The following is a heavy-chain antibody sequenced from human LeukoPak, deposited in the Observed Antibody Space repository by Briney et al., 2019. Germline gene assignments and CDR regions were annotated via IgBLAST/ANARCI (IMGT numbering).Heavy chain of an antibody. CDR2: IYYSGST. D-gene: IGHD6-6*01. CDR1: GGSISSYY. Sequence: SETLSLTCTVSGGSISSYYWSWIRQPPGKGLEWIGYIYYSGSTNYNPSLKSRVTISVDTSKNQFSLKLSSMTAADTAVYYCARTFRQLGSGYWGQGTLVTVSS. CDR3: ARTFRQLGSGY. V-gene: IGHV4-59*01. J-gene: IGHJ4*02.